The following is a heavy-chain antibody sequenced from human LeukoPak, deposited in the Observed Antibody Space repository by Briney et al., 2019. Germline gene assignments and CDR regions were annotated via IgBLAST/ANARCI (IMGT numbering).Heavy chain of an antibody. Sequence: PGGSLRLFCAASGFTLSNYDMNWVRQAPGKGLEWVSSISTSXRYIYYKDSVRGRFTISRDDAKNSLYLEMNSLRAEDTAVYYCARADCSSSTCYLRRSWFDPWGQGTLVTVSS. CDR2: ISTSXRYI. D-gene: IGHD2-2*01. V-gene: IGHV3-21*01. CDR1: GFTLSNYD. J-gene: IGHJ5*02. CDR3: ARADCSSSTCYLRRSWFDP.